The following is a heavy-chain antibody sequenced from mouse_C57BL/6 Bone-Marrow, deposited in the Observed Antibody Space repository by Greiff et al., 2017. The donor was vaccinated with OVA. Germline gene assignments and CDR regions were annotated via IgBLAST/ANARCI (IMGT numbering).Heavy chain of an antibody. J-gene: IGHJ3*01. CDR1: GYSITSGYD. CDR2: ISYSGST. CDR3: ARDGALYDGYSPWFAY. Sequence: EVQLVESGPGMVKPSQSLSLTCTVTGYSITSGYDWHWIRHFPGNKLEWMGYISYSGSTNYNPSLKSRISITHDTSKNHFFLKLNSVTTEDTATYYCARDGALYDGYSPWFAYWGQGTLVTVSA. D-gene: IGHD2-3*01. V-gene: IGHV3-1*01.